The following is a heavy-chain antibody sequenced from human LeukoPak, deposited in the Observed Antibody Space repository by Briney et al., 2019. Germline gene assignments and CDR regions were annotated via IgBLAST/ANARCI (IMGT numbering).Heavy chain of an antibody. CDR2: ISWNSGSI. J-gene: IGHJ4*02. Sequence: GGSLRLSSAASGFTFDDYAMHWVRHAPGQGLEWVSGISWNSGSIGYADSVKGRFTISRDNAKNSLYLQMNSLRAEDTAVYYCASSSSWYSGLDYWGQGTLVTVSS. D-gene: IGHD6-13*01. V-gene: IGHV3-9*01. CDR1: GFTFDDYA. CDR3: ASSSSWYSGLDY.